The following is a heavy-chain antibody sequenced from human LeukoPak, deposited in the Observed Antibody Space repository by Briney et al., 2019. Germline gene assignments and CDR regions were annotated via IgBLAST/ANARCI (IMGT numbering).Heavy chain of an antibody. CDR2: ISWNSGST. D-gene: IGHD6-19*01. CDR1: GFTFDDYA. V-gene: IGHV3-9*03. CDR3: AKSRSVAGHGGDAFDI. Sequence: AGGSLRLSCAASGFTFDDYAMHWVRQAPGKGLEWVSGISWNSGSTGYADSVKGRFTISRDNAKNSLYLQMNSLRAEDMALYYCAKSRSVAGHGGDAFDIWGQGTMVTVSS. J-gene: IGHJ3*02.